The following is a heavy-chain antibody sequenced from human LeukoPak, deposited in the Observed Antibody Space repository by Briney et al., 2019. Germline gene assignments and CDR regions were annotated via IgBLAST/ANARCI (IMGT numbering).Heavy chain of an antibody. J-gene: IGHJ4*02. CDR2: IWYDGSNK. Sequence: PGRSLRLSCAASGFTFSSYGMHWVRQAPGKGLEWVAVIWYDGSNKYYADSVKGRFTISRDNSKNTVYLQMNNLRAEDTGVYYCARDRLEAVTDDDYFDYWGQGTLVTVSS. D-gene: IGHD2-21*02. V-gene: IGHV3-33*08. CDR1: GFTFSSYG. CDR3: ARDRLEAVTDDDYFDY.